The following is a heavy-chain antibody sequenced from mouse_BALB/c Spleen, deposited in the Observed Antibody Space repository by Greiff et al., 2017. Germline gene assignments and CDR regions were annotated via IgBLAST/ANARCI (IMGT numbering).Heavy chain of an antibody. CDR2: INPGSGGT. J-gene: IGHJ2*01. Sequence: VQLQQSGAELVRPGTSVKVSCKASGYAFTNYLIEWVKQRPGQGLEWIGVINPGSGGTNYNEKFKRKATLTVDKSSSTAYMQLSSLTSEDSAVYYCTIGGFDYWGQGTTLTVSS. CDR1: GYAFTNYL. D-gene: IGHD3-3*01. CDR3: TIGGFDY. V-gene: IGHV1-54*01.